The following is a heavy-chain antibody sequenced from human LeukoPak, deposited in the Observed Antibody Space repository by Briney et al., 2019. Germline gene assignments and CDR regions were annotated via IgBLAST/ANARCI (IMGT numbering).Heavy chain of an antibody. CDR1: GGSLSSYY. V-gene: IGHV4-59*08. CDR3: ARLSNWFDP. Sequence: PSETLSLTCTVSGGSLSSYYWSWIRQPPGKGLEWIGYIYYSGSTNYNPSLKSRVTISVDTSKNQFSLKLSSVTAADTAVYYCARLSNWFDPWGQGTLVTVSS. CDR2: IYYSGST. J-gene: IGHJ5*02.